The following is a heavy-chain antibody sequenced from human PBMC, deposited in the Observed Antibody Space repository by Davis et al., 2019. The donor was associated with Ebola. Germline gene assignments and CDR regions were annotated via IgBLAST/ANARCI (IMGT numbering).Heavy chain of an antibody. CDR3: ARDRGWFDP. CDR1: GFTFSSYW. Sequence: GESLKISCAASGFTFSSYWMHWVRHAPGKGLVWVSRIDSDGSSTSYADSVKGRFTISRDNAKNTLYLQMNSLRAEDTAVYYCARDRGWFDPWGQGTLVTVSS. J-gene: IGHJ5*02. CDR2: IDSDGSST. D-gene: IGHD1-26*01. V-gene: IGHV3-74*01.